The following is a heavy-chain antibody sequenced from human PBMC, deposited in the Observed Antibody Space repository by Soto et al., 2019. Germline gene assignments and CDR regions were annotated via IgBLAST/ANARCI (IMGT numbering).Heavy chain of an antibody. CDR3: ARLCWGITGTPGRRGAWFDP. CDR1: GGSFSGDY. D-gene: IGHD1-20*01. Sequence: SETLSLTCAVYGGSFSGDYWSWIRQPPGKGLEWIGEINHSGSTNYNPSLKSRVTISVDTSKNRFSLRLDCVSAADSASYYCARLCWGITGTPGRRGAWFDPWGQGTRVTVSS. V-gene: IGHV4-34*01. J-gene: IGHJ5*02. CDR2: INHSGST.